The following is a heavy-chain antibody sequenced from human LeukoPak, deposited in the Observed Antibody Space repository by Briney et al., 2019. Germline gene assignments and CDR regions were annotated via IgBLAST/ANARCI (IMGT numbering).Heavy chain of an antibody. V-gene: IGHV1-18*01. Sequence: ASVKVSCKASGYTFTSYGISWVRQAPGQGLEWMGWFSANNGNTNYAQKLQGRVTMTTDTSTSTAYMELSSLGSEDTAVYYCARSSGGPGGVPYYYGMDVWGQGTTVTVSS. CDR1: GYTFTSYG. D-gene: IGHD2-8*02. CDR3: ARSSGGPGGVPYYYGMDV. J-gene: IGHJ6*02. CDR2: FSANNGNT.